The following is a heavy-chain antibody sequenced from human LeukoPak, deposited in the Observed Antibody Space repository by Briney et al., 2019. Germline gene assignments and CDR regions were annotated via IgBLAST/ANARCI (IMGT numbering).Heavy chain of an antibody. CDR3: TRGVRPPHCSSTSCYAGYGMDV. Sequence: GGSLRLSCAASGFTFNNYGMHWVRQAPGKGLEGVAVIWYDGSNAYYADSVKGRFTISRDNSNNTLYLQMNSLRAEDTAVYYCTRGVRPPHCSSTSCYAGYGMDVWGQGTTVTVS. V-gene: IGHV3-33*01. CDR1: GFTFNNYG. D-gene: IGHD2-2*01. J-gene: IGHJ6*02. CDR2: IWYDGSNA.